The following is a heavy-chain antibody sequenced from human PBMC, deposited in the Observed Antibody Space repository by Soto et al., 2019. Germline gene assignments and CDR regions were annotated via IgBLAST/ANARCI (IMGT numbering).Heavy chain of an antibody. CDR2: IIPIFGTA. J-gene: IGHJ6*02. CDR1: GGTFSSYA. Sequence: QVQLVQSGAEVKKPGSSVKVSCKASGGTFSSYAISWVRQAPGQGLDWMGGIIPIFGTANYAQKFQGRVTITADESTSTVYMELSSLRPEDTAVYYCARGPAMDTRSGGYYYGMDVWCQGTTVTVSS. CDR3: ARGPAMDTRSGGYYYGMDV. V-gene: IGHV1-69*01. D-gene: IGHD5-18*01.